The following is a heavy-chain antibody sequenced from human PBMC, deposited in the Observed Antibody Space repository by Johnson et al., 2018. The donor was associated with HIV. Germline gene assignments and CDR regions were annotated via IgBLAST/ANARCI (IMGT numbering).Heavy chain of an antibody. J-gene: IGHJ3*02. D-gene: IGHD3-22*01. CDR2: MKSTTDGWTI. Sequence: VHLVESGGGLILPGLSLRLSSTASLFTLSSYSMHWVRQAPGKGLDWVGRMKSTTDGWTIDYAAPVKDRFSISRDDSKNTLYLQMNSLRAEDTAVYYCARVAYYDSSGYLGVYAFDIWGQGTMVTVSS. CDR3: ARVAYYDSSGYLGVYAFDI. CDR1: LFTLSSYS. V-gene: IGHV3-15*01.